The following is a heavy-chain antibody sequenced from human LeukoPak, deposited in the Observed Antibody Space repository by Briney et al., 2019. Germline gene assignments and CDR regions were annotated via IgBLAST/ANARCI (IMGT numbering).Heavy chain of an antibody. D-gene: IGHD2-15*01. CDR1: GFTFSSYA. CDR2: ISGSGGST. Sequence: GGSLRLSCAASGFTFSSYAMSWVRQAPGKGLEWVSAISGSGGSTYYADSVKGRFTTSRDNSKNTLYLQMNSLRAEVTAVYYCAKAGSVVVAASAVTYFDYWGQGTLVTVSS. CDR3: AKAGSVVVAASAVTYFDY. J-gene: IGHJ4*02. V-gene: IGHV3-23*01.